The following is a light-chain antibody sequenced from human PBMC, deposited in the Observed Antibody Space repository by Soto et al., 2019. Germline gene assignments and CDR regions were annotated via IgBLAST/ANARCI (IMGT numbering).Light chain of an antibody. CDR1: SSDIGGYNY. V-gene: IGLV2-14*03. CDR3: ASYTSTTIWV. Sequence: QSALTQPASVSGSPGQSITISCTGTSSDIGGYNYVSWYQHHPGKAPQLIIFDVINRPSGVSNRFSGSTAGKTASLTIFGLQADEAAYYYSASYTSTTIWVFGSGTKLTVL. CDR2: DVI. J-gene: IGLJ3*02.